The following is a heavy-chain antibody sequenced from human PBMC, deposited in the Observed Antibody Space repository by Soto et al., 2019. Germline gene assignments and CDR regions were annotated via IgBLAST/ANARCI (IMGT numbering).Heavy chain of an antibody. CDR3: AKSLPLYDSSGYYPS. D-gene: IGHD3-22*01. J-gene: IGHJ5*02. CDR2: ISGSGGST. CDR1: GVTFSSDA. Sequence: GGSLRLSWAASGVTFSSDAMSWVRQAPGKGREWVSAISGSGGSTYYADSVKGRFTISRDNSKNTLYLQMNSLRAEDTAVYYCAKSLPLYDSSGYYPSWGQGTLVTVSS. V-gene: IGHV3-23*01.